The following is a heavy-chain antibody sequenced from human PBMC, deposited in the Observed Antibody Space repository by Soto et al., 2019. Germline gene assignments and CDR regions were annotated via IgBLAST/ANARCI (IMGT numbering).Heavy chain of an antibody. CDR1: GFTFDDYA. J-gene: IGHJ6*02. D-gene: IGHD6-19*01. Sequence: GGSLRLSCAASGFTFDDYAMHWVRQAPGKGLEWVSGISWNSGSIGYADSVKGRFTISRDNAKNSLYLQMNSLRAEDTALYYCAKDMAEQSNGMDVWGQGTTVTVSS. V-gene: IGHV3-9*01. CDR2: ISWNSGSI. CDR3: AKDMAEQSNGMDV.